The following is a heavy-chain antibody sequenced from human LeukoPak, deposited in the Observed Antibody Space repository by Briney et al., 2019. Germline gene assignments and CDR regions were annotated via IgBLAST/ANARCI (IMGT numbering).Heavy chain of an antibody. CDR2: LYYSGNT. V-gene: IGHV4-39*01. CDR3: ARNIAVAGRGDYMDV. Sequence: SETLSLTCTVSGGSLSSSRYYGGWIRQPPGKGLEWIGSLYYSGNTYYNPSPKSRVTISVDTSKNQFSLKLSSVTAADTAVYYCARNIAVAGRGDYMDVWGKGTTVTISS. J-gene: IGHJ6*03. D-gene: IGHD6-19*01. CDR1: GGSLSSSRYY.